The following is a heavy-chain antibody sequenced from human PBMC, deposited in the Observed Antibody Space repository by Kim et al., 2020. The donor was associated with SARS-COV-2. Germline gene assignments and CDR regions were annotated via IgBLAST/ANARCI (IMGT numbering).Heavy chain of an antibody. Sequence: SVKVSCKASGGTFSSYAISWVRQAPGQGLEWMGGIIPIFGTANYAQKFQGRVTITADESTSTAYMELSSLRSEDTAVYYCASESDYDILTGYYLGWGQGTLVTVSS. J-gene: IGHJ4*02. V-gene: IGHV1-69*13. CDR2: IIPIFGTA. D-gene: IGHD3-9*01. CDR3: ASESDYDILTGYYLG. CDR1: GGTFSSYA.